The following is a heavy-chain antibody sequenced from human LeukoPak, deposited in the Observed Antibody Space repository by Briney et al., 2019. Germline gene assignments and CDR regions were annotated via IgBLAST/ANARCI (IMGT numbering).Heavy chain of an antibody. CDR1: GGSISRSSYY. V-gene: IGHV4-39*07. CDR2: IYYSGST. Sequence: PSETLSLTCTVSGGSISRSSYYWGWIRQPPGKGLEWIGSIYYSGSTYYNPSLKSRVTISVDTSKNQFSLKLSSVTAADTAVYYCARDEGSWYIFDAFDIWGQGTMVTVSS. D-gene: IGHD6-13*01. J-gene: IGHJ3*02. CDR3: ARDEGSWYIFDAFDI.